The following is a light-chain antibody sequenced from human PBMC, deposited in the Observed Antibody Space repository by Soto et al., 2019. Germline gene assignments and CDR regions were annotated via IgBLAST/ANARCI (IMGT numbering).Light chain of an antibody. J-gene: IGKJ1*01. V-gene: IGKV3-15*01. Sequence: EIVMTQSPATLAVSPGDTATLSCRASQSLGGNLAWYQQKPGQAPRLLIFRASSRAKGVPARFSASGSGTEFTLTISSLQPDDFATYYCQQYNSYSVTFGQGTKVDIK. CDR3: QQYNSYSVT. CDR1: QSLGGN. CDR2: RAS.